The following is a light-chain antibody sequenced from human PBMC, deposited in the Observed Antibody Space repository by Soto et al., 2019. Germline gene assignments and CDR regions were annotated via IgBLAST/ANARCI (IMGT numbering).Light chain of an antibody. CDR1: QSISSW. V-gene: IGKV1-5*01. CDR3: QHMRT. J-gene: IGKJ1*01. CDR2: DAS. Sequence: DIQMTQSPSTLSASVGDIVTITCRASQSISSWLAWYQQKPGKAPKLLIYDASSLESGVPSRFSGSGFGTEFSLTISSLQPDDFGSYYCQHMRTFGQGTKVDIK.